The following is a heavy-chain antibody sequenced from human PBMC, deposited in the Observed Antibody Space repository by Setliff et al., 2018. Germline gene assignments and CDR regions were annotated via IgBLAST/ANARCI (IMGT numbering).Heavy chain of an antibody. V-gene: IGHV4-4*08. CDR1: GGSISRYH. CDR2: IHSSGRS. CDR3: ARDQGYCGSASCYAQLWFDP. D-gene: IGHD2-2*01. J-gene: IGHJ5*02. Sequence: PSETLSLTCTVSGGSISRYHWSWIRQPPGKGLEWIGYIHSSGRSNYNPSLKSRVTTSIDTSKNQFSLKLSSVTAADTAVYYCARDQGYCGSASCYAQLWFDPWGQGTLVTVSS.